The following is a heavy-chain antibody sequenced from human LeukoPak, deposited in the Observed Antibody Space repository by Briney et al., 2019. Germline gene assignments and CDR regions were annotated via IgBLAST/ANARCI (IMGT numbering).Heavy chain of an antibody. Sequence: PGGSLRLSCAASGFTVGGTYMSWVRQAAGKGWEWVSTIFDAGSTSYADSVKGRFTISRDNSKNTLFLQMNSLRADDTAVYYCAGATKWLAHDFWGQGTLVTVSS. CDR1: GFTVGGTY. CDR2: IFDAGST. D-gene: IGHD6-19*01. V-gene: IGHV3-53*01. J-gene: IGHJ4*02. CDR3: AGATKWLAHDF.